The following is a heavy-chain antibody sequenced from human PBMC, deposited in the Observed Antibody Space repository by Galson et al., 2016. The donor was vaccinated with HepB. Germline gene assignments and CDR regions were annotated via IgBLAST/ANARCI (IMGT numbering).Heavy chain of an antibody. CDR2: INPNSGGT. CDR3: AREAGSTWPHFDY. V-gene: IGHV1-2*04. CDR1: GYTFIDYY. D-gene: IGHD2-2*01. J-gene: IGHJ4*02. Sequence: SVKVSCKASGYTFIDYYIHWVRQAPGQGLQWMGWINPNSGGTHFAQKFQGSVTMTRDKSISTVYMELRRLRSDDTAVYYCAREAGSTWPHFDYWGQGALVTVSS.